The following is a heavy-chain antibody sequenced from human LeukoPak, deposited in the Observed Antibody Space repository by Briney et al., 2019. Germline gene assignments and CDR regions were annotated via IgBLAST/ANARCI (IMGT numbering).Heavy chain of an antibody. CDR1: GGSISSGGYY. CDR3: AREDGGTLYY. J-gene: IGHJ4*02. V-gene: IGHV4-30-2*01. D-gene: IGHD1-1*01. Sequence: SQTLSLTCTVSGGSISSGGYYWSWIRQPPGKGLEWIGYIYHSGTTYSNPSLRSRVTISVDTSKNQFSLKLSSVTAADTAVYYCAREDGGTLYYWGQGTLVTVSS. CDR2: IYHSGTT.